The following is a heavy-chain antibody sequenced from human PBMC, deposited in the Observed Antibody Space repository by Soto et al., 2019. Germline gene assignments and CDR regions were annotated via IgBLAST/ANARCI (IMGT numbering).Heavy chain of an antibody. CDR3: ARDPDPDDYYYGMDV. V-gene: IGHV1-69*08. CDR1: GGTFSSYT. Sequence: QVQLVQSGAEVKKPGSSVKVSCKASGGTFSSYTISWVRQAPGQGLEWMGRIIPILGIANYAQKFQGRVTITADKSTSTAYMERSSLRSEDTAVYYCARDPDPDDYYYGMDVWGQGTTVTVSS. CDR2: IIPILGIA. J-gene: IGHJ6*02.